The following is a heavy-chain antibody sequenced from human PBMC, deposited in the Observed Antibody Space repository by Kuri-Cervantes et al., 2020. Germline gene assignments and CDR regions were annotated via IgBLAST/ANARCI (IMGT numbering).Heavy chain of an antibody. CDR1: GGSSSSGGYY. Sequence: SEILSLTCTVSGGSSSSGGYYWSWIRQHPGKGLEWIGYIYYSGSTYYNPSLKSRVTISVDTSKNQFSLTLSSVTAADTAVYYCASTNIGGGDYWGQGTLVTVSS. V-gene: IGHV4-31*03. CDR3: ASTNIGGGDY. D-gene: IGHD1-26*01. J-gene: IGHJ4*02. CDR2: IYYSGST.